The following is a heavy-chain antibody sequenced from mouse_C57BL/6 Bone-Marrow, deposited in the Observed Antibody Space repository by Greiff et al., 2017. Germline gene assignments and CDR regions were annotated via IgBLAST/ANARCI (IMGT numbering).Heavy chain of an antibody. V-gene: IGHV14-4*01. CDR1: GFNIKDDY. CDR3: TTEIVETYYFDY. D-gene: IGHD1-1*01. Sequence: VQLKQSGAELVRPGASVKLSCTASGFNIKDDYMHWVKQRPEQGLEWIGWIDPENGDTEYASKFQGKATITADTSSNTAYLQLSSLTSEDTAVYYCTTEIVETYYFDYWGQGTTLTVSS. J-gene: IGHJ2*01. CDR2: IDPENGDT.